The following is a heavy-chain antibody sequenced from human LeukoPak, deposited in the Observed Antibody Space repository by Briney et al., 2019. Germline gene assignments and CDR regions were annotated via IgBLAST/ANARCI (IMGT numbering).Heavy chain of an antibody. CDR2: ISSSGSDI. D-gene: IGHD3-10*01. J-gene: IGHJ4*02. V-gene: IGHV3-21*04. CDR1: GFTFSNYI. CDR3: AKDIHITMVRGADY. Sequence: GGSLRLSCAASGFTFSNYIMNWARQAPGKGLEWVSSISSSGSDIHYADSVKGRFTISRDNAKNSLYLQMNSLRAEDTAVYYCAKDIHITMVRGADYWGQGTLVTVSS.